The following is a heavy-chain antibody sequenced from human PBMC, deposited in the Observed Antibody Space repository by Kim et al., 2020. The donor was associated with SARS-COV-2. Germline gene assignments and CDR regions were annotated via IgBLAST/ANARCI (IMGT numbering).Heavy chain of an antibody. CDR1: GFTFSSYA. V-gene: IGHV3-23*01. J-gene: IGHJ4*02. D-gene: IGHD1-26*01. Sequence: GGSLRLSCAVSGFTFSSYAMSWVRQAPGKGLEWVSSISASGSSTYYADSVKGRFTISRNNSKNTLFLRMNSLGADDTAGYYCANHYYIRSDRFDYWGQGTLVTVSS. CDR3: ANHYYIRSDRFDY. CDR2: ISASGSST.